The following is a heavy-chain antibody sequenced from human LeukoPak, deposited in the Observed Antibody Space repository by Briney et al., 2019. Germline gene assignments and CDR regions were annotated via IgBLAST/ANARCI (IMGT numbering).Heavy chain of an antibody. D-gene: IGHD5-24*01. V-gene: IGHV3-20*04. CDR1: GFTFDDYG. Sequence: GGSLRLSCAASGFTFDDYGMSWVRQAPGKGLEWVSGINWNGGSTGYADSVKGRFTISRDNAKNSLYLQMNSLGAEDTAVYYCARVAWLQLVGAFDIWGQGTMATVSS. CDR3: ARVAWLQLVGAFDI. J-gene: IGHJ3*02. CDR2: INWNGGST.